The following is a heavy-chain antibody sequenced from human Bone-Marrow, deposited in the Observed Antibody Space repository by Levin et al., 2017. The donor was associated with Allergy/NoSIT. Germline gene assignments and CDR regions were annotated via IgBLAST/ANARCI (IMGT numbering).Heavy chain of an antibody. CDR1: GFTLSSYA. CDR3: ARNLGNSAGGGMAV. V-gene: IGHV3-7*01. D-gene: IGHD1-1*01. Sequence: SCAASGFTLSSYAMSWVRQAPGKGLEWVANIQLEATERYYVDSVKGRFTISRDDAKNSLYLQMNSLRAEDTAVYFCARNLGNSAGGGMAVWGQGTTVTVSS. J-gene: IGHJ6*02. CDR2: IQLEATER.